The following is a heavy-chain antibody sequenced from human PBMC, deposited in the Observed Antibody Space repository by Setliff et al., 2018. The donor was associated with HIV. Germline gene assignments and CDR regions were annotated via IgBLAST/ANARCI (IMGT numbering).Heavy chain of an antibody. Sequence: RASVKVSCKASGYSFSSYGISWVRQAPGQGLEWMAWNSGYNGNTQYAQKFRGRVTMTAETSTSTASMELRSLRSDDTAVYYCARDSSGWPEHDINGNFDHCGQGTVVTVSS. J-gene: IGHJ4*02. CDR2: NSGYNGNT. CDR1: GYSFSSYG. V-gene: IGHV1-18*01. D-gene: IGHD6-19*01. CDR3: ARDSSGWPEHDINGNFDH.